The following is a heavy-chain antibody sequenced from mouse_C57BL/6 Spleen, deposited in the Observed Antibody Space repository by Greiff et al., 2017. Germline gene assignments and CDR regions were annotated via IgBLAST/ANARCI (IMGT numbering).Heavy chain of an antibody. CDR1: GYAFSSSW. V-gene: IGHV1-82*01. D-gene: IGHD4-1*01. J-gene: IGHJ2*01. Sequence: VQRVESGPELVKPGASVKISCKASGYAFSSSWMNWVKQRPGKGLEWIGRIYPGDGDTNYNGKFKGKATLTADKSSSTAYMQLSSLTSEDSAVYFCARDGTGYFDYWGQGTTLTVSS. CDR3: ARDGTGYFDY. CDR2: IYPGDGDT.